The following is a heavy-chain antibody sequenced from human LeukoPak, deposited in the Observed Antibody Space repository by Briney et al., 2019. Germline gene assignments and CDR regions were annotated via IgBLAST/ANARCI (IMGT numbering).Heavy chain of an antibody. Sequence: PGGSLRLSCAASGFTFSSYDMHWVRQATGKGLEWVSAIGTAGDTYYPGSVKGRFTISRENAKNSLYLQMNSLRAGDTAVYYCARGSLPDAFDIWGQGTMVTVSS. J-gene: IGHJ3*02. CDR3: ARGSLPDAFDI. CDR1: GFTFSSYD. CDR2: IGTAGDT. V-gene: IGHV3-13*01.